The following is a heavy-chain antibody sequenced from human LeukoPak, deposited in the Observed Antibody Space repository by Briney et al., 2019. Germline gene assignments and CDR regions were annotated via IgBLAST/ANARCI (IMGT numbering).Heavy chain of an antibody. CDR1: GFAFKNYD. Sequence: PGGSLRLSCAASGFAFKNYDMTWVRQAPGKGLEWVSNINDNGGQRHYADSVKGRFTISRDNSKNTVFLQMDSLRAEDTAVYYCAKTQWKVGATDYFDYWGQGILVTVSS. J-gene: IGHJ4*02. V-gene: IGHV3-23*01. D-gene: IGHD1-26*01. CDR3: AKTQWKVGATDYFDY. CDR2: INDNGGQR.